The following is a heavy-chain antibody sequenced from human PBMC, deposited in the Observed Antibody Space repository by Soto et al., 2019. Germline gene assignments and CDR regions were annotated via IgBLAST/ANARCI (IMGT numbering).Heavy chain of an antibody. Sequence: KVEGKAAGYTFTSYAMHWGRKDNGQRLEWMGWINAGNGNTKYSQKFQGRVTITRDTSASTAYMELSSLRSEDTSVYYCARAVAVPADFAYWVQGTLVTVSS. D-gene: IGHD6-19*01. CDR3: ARAVAVPADFAY. CDR2: INAGNGNT. CDR1: GYTFTSYA. V-gene: IGHV1-3*01. J-gene: IGHJ4*02.